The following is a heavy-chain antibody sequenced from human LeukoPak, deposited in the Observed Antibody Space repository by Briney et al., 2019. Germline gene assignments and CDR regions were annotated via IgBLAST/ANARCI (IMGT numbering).Heavy chain of an antibody. CDR1: GGTFSSYA. J-gene: IGHJ4*02. Sequence: ASVKVSCKASGGTFSSYAISWVRQAPGQGLEWMGGIIPIFGTANYAQKFQGRVTITAVESMSTAYMELSSLRSEDTAVYYCARSGYSSGWYVLGYWGQGTLVTVSS. CDR2: IIPIFGTA. V-gene: IGHV1-69*01. CDR3: ARSGYSSGWYVLGY. D-gene: IGHD6-19*01.